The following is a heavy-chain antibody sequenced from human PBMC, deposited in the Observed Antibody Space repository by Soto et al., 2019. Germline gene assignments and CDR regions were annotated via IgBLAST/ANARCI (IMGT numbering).Heavy chain of an antibody. D-gene: IGHD6-19*01. CDR3: AKDMVGYSSGWYHN. V-gene: IGHV3-9*01. Sequence: EVQLVESGGGLVQPGRSLRLSCAASGFTFDDYAMHWVRQAPGKGLEWVSGISWNDNNIGYADSVKGRFTISRDNDKNSLYLQMNSLRPEDTALYYCAKDMVGYSSGWYHNWGQGTLVTVSS. CDR2: ISWNDNNI. J-gene: IGHJ4*02. CDR1: GFTFDDYA.